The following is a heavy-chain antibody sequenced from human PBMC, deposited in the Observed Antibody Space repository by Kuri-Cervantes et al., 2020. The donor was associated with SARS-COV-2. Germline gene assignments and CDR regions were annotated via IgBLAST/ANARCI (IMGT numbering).Heavy chain of an antibody. V-gene: IGHV4-59*12. D-gene: IGHD3-3*01. CDR3: ARTLTRFLEWFLFDY. CDR2: IYYSGST. J-gene: IGHJ4*02. CDR1: GGSISSYY. Sequence: SETLSLTCTVSGGSISSYYWSWIRQPPGKGLEWIGYIYYSGSTNYNPSLKGRVTIPVDTSKNQFSLKLSSVTAADTAVYYCARTLTRFLEWFLFDYWGQGTLVTVSS.